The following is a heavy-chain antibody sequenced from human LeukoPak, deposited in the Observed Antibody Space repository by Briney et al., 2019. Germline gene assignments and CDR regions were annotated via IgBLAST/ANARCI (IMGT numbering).Heavy chain of an antibody. J-gene: IGHJ4*02. CDR2: IFGSGGSP. V-gene: IGHV3-23*01. CDR3: GKTTAGYSSGQKPAWPVDY. D-gene: IGHD5-18*01. Sequence: PGGSLRLSCEASGFTFGSFAMYWVRQAPGKGLEWIAGIFGSGGSPHYADPVKGRFTIPRDNSKNTVYLQINSLRAEDTAVYYCGKTTAGYSSGQKPAWPVDYWGQGTLVTVSS. CDR1: GFTFGSFA.